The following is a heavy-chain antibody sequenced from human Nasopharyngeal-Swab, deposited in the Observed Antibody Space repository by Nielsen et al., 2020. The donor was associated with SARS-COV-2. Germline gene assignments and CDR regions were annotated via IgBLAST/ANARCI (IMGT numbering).Heavy chain of an antibody. V-gene: IGHV6-1*01. CDR3: ARGFLQTGFDY. J-gene: IGHJ4*02. CDR2: TYYGSKWYN. D-gene: IGHD3-9*01. Sequence: QTPSLTSAISGDSVSSNNVGWNWIRQSPSRGLEWLGRTYYGSKWYNHYAPSVKSRVTIKPDTSKNQFSLQMDSVTPEDSAVYYCARGFLQTGFDYWGQGTLVTVSS. CDR1: GDSVSSNNVG.